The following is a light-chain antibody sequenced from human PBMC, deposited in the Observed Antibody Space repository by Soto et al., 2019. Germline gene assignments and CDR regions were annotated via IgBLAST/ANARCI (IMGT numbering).Light chain of an antibody. Sequence: EVLMTQSPATLSVSPGERVILSCRASQRISNDLAWYQQKAGQAPRLLIYDASTRATGIPARFSGSGSGTEFTLTIGSLQSEDFAVYFCQQYNNWPPWTFGQGTKVDIK. CDR2: DAS. V-gene: IGKV3-15*01. J-gene: IGKJ1*01. CDR1: QRISND. CDR3: QQYNNWPPWT.